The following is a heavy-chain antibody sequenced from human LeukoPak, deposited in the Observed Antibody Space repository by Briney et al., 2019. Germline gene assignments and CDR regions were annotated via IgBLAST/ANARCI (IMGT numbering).Heavy chain of an antibody. V-gene: IGHV3-33*01. Sequence: PWGSLRLSCAASGFTFSSYGMHWVRQAPGKGLEWVAVIWYDGSNKYYADSVKGRFTISRDNSKNTLYLQMNSLRAEDTAVYYCARAPPDIVVVVAWFDIWGQGTMVTVSS. CDR1: GFTFSSYG. D-gene: IGHD2-15*01. J-gene: IGHJ3*02. CDR2: IWYDGSNK. CDR3: ARAPPDIVVVVAWFDI.